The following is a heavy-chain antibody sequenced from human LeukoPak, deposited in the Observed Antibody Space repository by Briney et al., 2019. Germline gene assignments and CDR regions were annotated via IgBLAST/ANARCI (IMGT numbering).Heavy chain of an antibody. Sequence: PSETLSLTCAASGYSISSGYYWGWIRQPPGKGLEWIGSIYHSGSTYYNPSLKSRVTISVDTSKNQFSLKLSSVTAADTAVYYCARVHCSSTSCSYYYYYYMDVWGKGTTVTVSS. J-gene: IGHJ6*03. CDR2: IYHSGST. D-gene: IGHD2-2*01. CDR1: GYSISSGYY. CDR3: ARVHCSSTSCSYYYYYYMDV. V-gene: IGHV4-38-2*01.